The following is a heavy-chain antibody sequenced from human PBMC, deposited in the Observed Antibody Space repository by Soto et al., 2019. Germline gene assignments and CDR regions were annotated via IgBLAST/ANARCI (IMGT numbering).Heavy chain of an antibody. D-gene: IGHD5-12*01. Sequence: GGSLRLSCAASGFTFSSYAMHWVRQAPGKGLEWVAVISYDGSNKYYADSVKGRFTISRDNSKNTLYLQMNSLRAEDTAVYYCARDQWVEMATIGGMDVWGQGTTVTVSS. V-gene: IGHV3-30-3*01. CDR2: ISYDGSNK. CDR3: ARDQWVEMATIGGMDV. J-gene: IGHJ6*02. CDR1: GFTFSSYA.